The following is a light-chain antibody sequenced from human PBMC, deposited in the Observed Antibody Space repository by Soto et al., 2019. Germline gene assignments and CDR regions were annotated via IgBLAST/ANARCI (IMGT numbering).Light chain of an antibody. CDR3: QQYNNPGGIT. Sequence: EIVMTQSPATLSVSPGERATLSCRASQSVSSNLAWYQQKPGQAPRLLIYGASTRATGIPARFSGSGSGTEFTLTISSLQSEDVAVYYCQQYNNPGGITFGQGTRLEIK. CDR1: QSVSSN. J-gene: IGKJ5*01. CDR2: GAS. V-gene: IGKV3-15*01.